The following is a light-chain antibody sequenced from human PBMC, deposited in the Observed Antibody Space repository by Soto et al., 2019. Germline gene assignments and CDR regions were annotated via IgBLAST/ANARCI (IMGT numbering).Light chain of an antibody. CDR1: ESVTSS. V-gene: IGKV3D-15*01. Sequence: EIVMTQSPATLSVSPGDRATLSCRASESVTSSLAWYQQKPGQPPRLLIYGASSRATGIPDRFSGSGSGTDFTLTISRLEPEDFAVYYCQQYNTSPRTFGQGTKVDIK. CDR3: QQYNTSPRT. J-gene: IGKJ1*01. CDR2: GAS.